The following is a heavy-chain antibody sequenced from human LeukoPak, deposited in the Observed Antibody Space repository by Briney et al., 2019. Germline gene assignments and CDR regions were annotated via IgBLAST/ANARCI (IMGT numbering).Heavy chain of an antibody. CDR3: ARESSSCHDY. D-gene: IGHD6-13*01. CDR2: IYTDGRST. CDR1: GFTFSSYW. J-gene: IGHJ4*02. V-gene: IGHV3-74*01. Sequence: QAGGSLRLSCAASGFTFSSYWMHWVRQAPGKGLGWVARIYTDGRSTSYAGSVKGRFTISRDNAKNMLYLQMNSLRADDTAVYYCARESSSCHDYWGQGTLVTVSS.